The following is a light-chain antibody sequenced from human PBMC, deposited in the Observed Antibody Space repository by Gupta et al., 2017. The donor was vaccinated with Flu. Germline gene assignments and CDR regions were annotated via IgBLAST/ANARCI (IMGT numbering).Light chain of an antibody. J-gene: IGKJ2*03. CDR3: RQALQTPYS. CDR2: LGS. CDR1: QSLLHSNGYNY. V-gene: IGKV2-28*01. Sequence: DIVMTQSPLSLPVTPGEPASISCRSSQSLLHSNGYNYLDWYLQKPGQSPQLLIYLGSNRASGVPDRFSGSASGTDFTLKISIVDAEDVGVYYCRQALQTPYSFGQGTRLEIK.